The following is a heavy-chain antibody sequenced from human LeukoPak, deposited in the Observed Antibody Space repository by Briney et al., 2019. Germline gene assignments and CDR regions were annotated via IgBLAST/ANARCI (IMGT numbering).Heavy chain of an antibody. CDR1: GGSFSGYY. CDR3: AAGAPGSGWYVGY. CDR2: INHSGST. D-gene: IGHD6-19*01. J-gene: IGHJ4*02. V-gene: IGHV4-34*01. Sequence: SETLSLTWAVYGGSFSGYYWSWIRQPPGKGLEWIGEINHSGSTNYNPSLKSRVTISVDTSKNQFSLKLSSVTAADTAVYYCAAGAPGSGWYVGYWGQGTLVTVSS.